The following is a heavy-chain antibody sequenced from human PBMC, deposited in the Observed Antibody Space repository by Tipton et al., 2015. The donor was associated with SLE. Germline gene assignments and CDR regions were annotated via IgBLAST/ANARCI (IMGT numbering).Heavy chain of an antibody. Sequence: TLSLTCTVSGGSIRSYYWTWIRQPPGKGLEWIGNNYYSGSTNYNPSLKSRVTISVDTSKNQFSLKLSSVTAADTAVYYCAREGTPSYFDYWGQGTLVTVSS. CDR1: GGSIRSYY. CDR3: AREGTPSYFDY. V-gene: IGHV4-59*12. J-gene: IGHJ4*02. CDR2: NYYSGST.